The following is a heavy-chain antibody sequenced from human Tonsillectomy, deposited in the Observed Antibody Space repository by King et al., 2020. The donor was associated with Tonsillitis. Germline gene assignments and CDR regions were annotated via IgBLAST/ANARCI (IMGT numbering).Heavy chain of an antibody. J-gene: IGHJ3*01. CDR1: GGSISSGGYF. D-gene: IGHD4-17*01. V-gene: IGHV4-31*03. CDR3: ARDGSNGDYLRTTGFDV. Sequence: QLQESGPGLVKPSQTLSLTCTVSGGSISSGGYFWPWIRQRPGKGLEWIGYISYFGSTNYNPSLKSRVTISEDTSKRQFSLKLSSVTAADAAVYYCARDGSNGDYLRTTGFDVWGQGTVVTVSS. CDR2: ISYFGST.